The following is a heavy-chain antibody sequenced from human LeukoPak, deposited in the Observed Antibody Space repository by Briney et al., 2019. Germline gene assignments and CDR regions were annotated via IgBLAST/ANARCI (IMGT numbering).Heavy chain of an antibody. Sequence: GSLRLSCAASGFTFSSYAMSWVRQPPGKGLEWIGEINHSGSTNYNPSLKSRVTISVDTSKNQFSLRLRSVTAADTAIYYCARHSFPGTYTPNNWFDPWGQGTLVTVSS. CDR2: INHSGST. CDR3: ARHSFPGTYTPNNWFDP. D-gene: IGHD3-10*01. V-gene: IGHV4-34*01. CDR1: GFTFSSYA. J-gene: IGHJ5*02.